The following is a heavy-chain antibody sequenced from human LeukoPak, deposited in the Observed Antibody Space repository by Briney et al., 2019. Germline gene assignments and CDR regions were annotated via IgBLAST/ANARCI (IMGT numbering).Heavy chain of an antibody. CDR1: GYTFTSYG. J-gene: IGHJ4*02. V-gene: IGHV1-18*01. CDR2: ISSYNGNT. D-gene: IGHD5-24*01. CDR3: ARGEPEMATIVPPDY. Sequence: GASVNVSFTASGYTFTSYGISWVRQAPGQGLEWMGWISSYNGNTNYAQKLQGRVTMTTDTSTSTAYMELRSLRSDDTAVYYCARGEPEMATIVPPDYWGQGTLVTVSS.